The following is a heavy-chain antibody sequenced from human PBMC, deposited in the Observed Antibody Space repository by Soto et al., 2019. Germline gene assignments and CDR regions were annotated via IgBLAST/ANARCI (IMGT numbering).Heavy chain of an antibody. Sequence: GGSLRLSCAASGFTFSSYAMHWVRQAPGKGLEWVAVISYDGSNKYYADSVKGRFTISRDNSKNTLYLQMNSLRAEDTAVYYCARDRSSWYQSPDYWGQGTLVTVSS. CDR1: GFTFSSYA. V-gene: IGHV3-30-3*01. CDR3: ARDRSSWYQSPDY. J-gene: IGHJ4*02. D-gene: IGHD6-13*01. CDR2: ISYDGSNK.